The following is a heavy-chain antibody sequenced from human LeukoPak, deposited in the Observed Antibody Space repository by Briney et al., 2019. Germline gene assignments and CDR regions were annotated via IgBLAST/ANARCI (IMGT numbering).Heavy chain of an antibody. CDR3: ARGWLAETTVVTPYNY. V-gene: IGHV1-46*01. CDR2: INPSGGST. Sequence: ASVKVSCKASGYTFTSYYMHWVRQAPGQGLEWMGIINPSGGSTSYAQKFQGRVTMTRDTSTSTVYMELSSLRSEDTAVYYCARGWLAETTVVTPYNYWGQGTLVTVSS. J-gene: IGHJ4*02. CDR1: GYTFTSYY. D-gene: IGHD4-23*01.